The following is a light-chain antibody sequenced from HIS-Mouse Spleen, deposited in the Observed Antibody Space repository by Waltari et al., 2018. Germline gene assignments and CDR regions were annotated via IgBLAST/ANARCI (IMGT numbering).Light chain of an antibody. CDR2: DVS. CDR1: SSDVGGYNY. Sequence: QSALTQPRSVSGSPGQSVTISCTGTSSDVGGYNYVSWYQQHPGKAPKLMIYDVSKRPSGFPVRFSGSKSGNTASLTISGLQAEDEADYYCCSYAGSYTFVFGGGTKLTVL. J-gene: IGLJ2*01. V-gene: IGLV2-11*01. CDR3: CSYAGSYTFV.